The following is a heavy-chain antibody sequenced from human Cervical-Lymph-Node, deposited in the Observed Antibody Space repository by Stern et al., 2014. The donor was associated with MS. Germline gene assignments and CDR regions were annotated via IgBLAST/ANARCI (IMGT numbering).Heavy chain of an antibody. V-gene: IGHV1-46*01. CDR2: INPNGSVT. J-gene: IGHJ4*02. CDR3: TRAVGGVGRE. D-gene: IGHD3-16*01. CDR1: GYTFTNYY. Sequence: QVQLVQSGPEVKKPGASVMVSCKKSGYTFTNYYIHWVRQAPGQGLEWMGIINPNGSVTASAQKFQGRLTMTRDTSTTTVYMRLITLTSEDTAMYYCTRAVGGVGREWGQGTLVFVSS.